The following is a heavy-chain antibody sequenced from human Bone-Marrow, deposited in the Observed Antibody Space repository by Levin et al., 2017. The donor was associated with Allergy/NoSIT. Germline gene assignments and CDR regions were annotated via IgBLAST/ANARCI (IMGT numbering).Heavy chain of an antibody. V-gene: IGHV4-59*01. J-gene: IGHJ5*02. CDR2: TYYSGTT. Sequence: TSGGSLRLSCSVSGGSISDYHWSWIRQPPGKGLQWIGYTYYSGTTKYNLSLKSRATISEDRSKNPFSLTLTSVTAADTAVDYWARGGGTDYDFSTGSRNNWFDPWGQGILVTVSS. D-gene: IGHD3-3*01. CDR1: GGSISDYH. CDR3: ARGGGTDYDFSTGSRNNWFDP.